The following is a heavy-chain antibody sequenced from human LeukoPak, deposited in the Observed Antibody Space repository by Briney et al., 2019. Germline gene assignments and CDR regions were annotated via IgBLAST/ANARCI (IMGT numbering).Heavy chain of an antibody. V-gene: IGHV1-2*02. CDR2: INPNSGGT. J-gene: IGHJ6*02. D-gene: IGHD3-16*01. CDR1: GYTFTAYY. CDR3: ARGGDYVWGSPYGTDV. Sequence: ASVKVSCKASGYTFTAYYMHWVRQAPGQGLEWMGWINPNSGGTNHAQKLQGRVTMTTDTSTSTAYMELRSLRSDDTAVYYCARGGDYVWGSPYGTDVWGQGTTVTVSS.